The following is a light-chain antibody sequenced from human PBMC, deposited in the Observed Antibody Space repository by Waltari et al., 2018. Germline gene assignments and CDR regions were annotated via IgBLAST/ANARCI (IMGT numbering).Light chain of an antibody. CDR1: QGIGDW. CDR2: KTS. Sequence: IQMTQSPTTLSASLGDRVPITCRASQGIGDWVAWYQQKPGKAPNLLIYKTSRLEDGVPSRFSGSGSQTEFTLTISGLQPDDFATYYCQQYISYWTFGQGTKVEMK. CDR3: QQYISYWT. J-gene: IGKJ1*01. V-gene: IGKV1-5*03.